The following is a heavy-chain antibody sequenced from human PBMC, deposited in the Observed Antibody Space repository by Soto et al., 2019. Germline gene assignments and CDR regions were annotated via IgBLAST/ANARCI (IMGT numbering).Heavy chain of an antibody. J-gene: IGHJ4*02. V-gene: IGHV4-39*01. CDR1: GVSVSSITYY. CDR2: ISHSGNT. CDR3: ASLKGFFDY. Sequence: QVQLQESGPGLVRPSETLSLTCNVSGVSVSSITYYWAWIRQPPGKGLEYIGSISHSGNTYFNPSLGSRASIFVDTSKSQFSLRVRSVTAADTAIYYCASLKGFFDYWGPGTMVTVSS.